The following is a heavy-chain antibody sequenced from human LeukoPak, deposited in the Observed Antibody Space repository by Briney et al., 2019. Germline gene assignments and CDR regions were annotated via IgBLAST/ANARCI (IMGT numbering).Heavy chain of an antibody. CDR2: VSGNGGTT. J-gene: IGHJ4*02. CDR1: GFTFSSFA. V-gene: IGHV3-23*01. Sequence: GGSVRLSCAASGFTFSSFAKTWVRQAPGKGLEWVSSVSGNGGTTYYADSVKGRFTISRDNSKNTLYLQMNSLRAEDTAVYYCAKIGAAGASDYWGQGALVTVSS. CDR3: AKIGAAGASDY. D-gene: IGHD6-13*01.